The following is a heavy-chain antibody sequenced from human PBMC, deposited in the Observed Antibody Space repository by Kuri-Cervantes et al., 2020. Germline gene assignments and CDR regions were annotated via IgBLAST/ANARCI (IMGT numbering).Heavy chain of an antibody. D-gene: IGHD6-13*01. CDR2: INHRGST. CDR1: DGSFSGYY. V-gene: IGHV4-34*01. CDR3: ARGGPREAAGRGGAPFDP. J-gene: IGHJ5*02. Sequence: SQTLSLTCAVYDGSFSGYYWSWIRQPPGKGLEWIGEINHRGSTNYNPSLKSRVTISVDTSKNQFSLKLSSVTAADTAVYYCARGGPREAAGRGGAPFDPWGQGTLVTVSS.